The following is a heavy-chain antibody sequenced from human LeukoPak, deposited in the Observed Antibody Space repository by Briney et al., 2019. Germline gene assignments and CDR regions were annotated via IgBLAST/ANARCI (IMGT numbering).Heavy chain of an antibody. CDR2: IYYSGST. CDR1: GGSISSSSYY. CDR3: ARTPEVRIAAAEGGREDYYYYGMDV. V-gene: IGHV4-39*07. D-gene: IGHD6-13*01. Sequence: SETLSLTCTVSGGSISSSSYYWGWIRQPPGKGLEWIGSIYYSGSTYYNPSLKSRVTISVDTSKNQFSLKLSSVTAADTAVYYCARTPEVRIAAAEGGREDYYYYGMDVWGQGTTVTVSS. J-gene: IGHJ6*02.